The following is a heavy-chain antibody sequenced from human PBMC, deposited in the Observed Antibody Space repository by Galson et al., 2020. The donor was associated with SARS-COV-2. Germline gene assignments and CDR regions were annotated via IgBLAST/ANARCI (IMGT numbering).Heavy chain of an antibody. CDR1: GFTFSSYG. J-gene: IGHJ4*02. CDR3: ASEVVGYYDSSGSGSDY. CDR2: IWYDGSNK. Sequence: GGSLRLSCAASGFTFSSYGMHWVRQAPGKGLYWVAVIWYDGSNKYYADSVKGRFTISRDNSKNTLYLQMNSLRAEDTAVYYCASEVVGYYDSSGSGSDYWGQGTLVTVSS. D-gene: IGHD3-22*01. V-gene: IGHV3-33*01.